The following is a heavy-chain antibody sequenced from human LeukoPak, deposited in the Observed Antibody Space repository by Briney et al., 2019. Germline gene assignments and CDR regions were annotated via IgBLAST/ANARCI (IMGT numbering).Heavy chain of an antibody. CDR1: DGSFSGYY. J-gene: IGHJ1*01. CDR3: ASDYYCSSTSCRAAEYFQH. Sequence: PSETLSLTCAVYDGSFSGYYWSWIRQPPGKGLEWIGEINHSGSTNYNPSLKSRVTISVDTSKNQFSLKLSSVTAADTAVYYCASDYYCSSTSCRAAEYFQHWGQGTLVTVSS. D-gene: IGHD2-2*01. V-gene: IGHV4-34*01. CDR2: INHSGST.